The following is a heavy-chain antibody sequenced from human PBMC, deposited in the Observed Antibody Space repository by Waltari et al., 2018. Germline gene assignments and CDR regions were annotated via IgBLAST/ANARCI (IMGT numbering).Heavy chain of an antibody. CDR3: ARVDSSSSYGMDV. J-gene: IGHJ6*02. V-gene: IGHV4-59*01. Sequence: QVQLQESGPGLVKPSETLSLTCTVSGGSISSYYWSWIRQPPGKGLEWIGYIHYSGSTNYNPPLKSRVTISVDTSKNQFSLKLSSVTAADTAVYYCARVDSSSSYGMDVWGQGTTVTVSS. D-gene: IGHD6-6*01. CDR1: GGSISSYY. CDR2: IHYSGST.